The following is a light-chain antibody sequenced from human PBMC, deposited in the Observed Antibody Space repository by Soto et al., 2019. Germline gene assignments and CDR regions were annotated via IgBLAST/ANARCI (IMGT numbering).Light chain of an antibody. CDR3: SSYTSSSTLV. Sequence: QSALTQPASVSGSPGQSITISCTGTSSDVGGYNYVSWYQQHPGKAPTLMIYDVRNRPSGVSNRFSGSKSGNTASLTISGLQAEDEADYYCSSYTSSSTLVFGGGTKVTVL. CDR2: DVR. V-gene: IGLV2-14*01. J-gene: IGLJ2*01. CDR1: SSDVGGYNY.